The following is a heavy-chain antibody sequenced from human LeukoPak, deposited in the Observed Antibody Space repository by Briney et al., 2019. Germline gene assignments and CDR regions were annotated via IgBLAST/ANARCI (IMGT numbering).Heavy chain of an antibody. V-gene: IGHV4-34*01. CDR3: ARRAAFVWQWPSIDY. D-gene: IGHD6-19*01. J-gene: IGHJ4*02. Sequence: PSETLSLTCAVYGGSFSGYYWSWIRQPPGKGLEWIGEINHSGSTNYNPPLKSRVTISVDTSKNQFSLKLSSVTAADTAVYYCARRAAFVWQWPSIDYWGQGALATVSS. CDR1: GGSFSGYY. CDR2: INHSGST.